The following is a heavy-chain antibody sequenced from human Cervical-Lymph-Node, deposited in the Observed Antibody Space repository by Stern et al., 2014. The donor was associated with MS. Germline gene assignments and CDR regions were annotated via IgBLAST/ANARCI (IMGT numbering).Heavy chain of an antibody. CDR3: ASGAHGMDV. CDR2: IIPIFDAP. V-gene: IGHV1-69*01. J-gene: IGHJ6*02. Sequence: MQLVESGAEVKKVGSSVKVSCKASGDTLSSHTISWVRQAPGQGLEWMGGIIPIFDAPTYAQKFQGRVRITSDETTNTAHMELSSLRSEDTAVYYCASGAHGMDVWGQGTAVTVSS. CDR1: GDTLSSHT. D-gene: IGHD3-10*01.